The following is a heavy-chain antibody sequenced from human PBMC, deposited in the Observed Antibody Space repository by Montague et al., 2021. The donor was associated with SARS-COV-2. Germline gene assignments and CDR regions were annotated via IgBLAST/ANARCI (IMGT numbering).Heavy chain of an antibody. J-gene: IGHJ6*02. CDR2: INSDGSST. CDR1: GFTFSSYW. D-gene: IGHD6-13*01. CDR3: ARSGQQLVHPLATLYYYYGMDV. Sequence: SLRLSCAASGFTFSSYWMHWVRQAPGKGLVWVSRINSDGSSTSYADSVKGRFTISRDNAKNTLYLQMNSLRAEDTAEYYCARSGQQLVHPLATLYYYYGMDVWSQGTTVTVSS. V-gene: IGHV3-74*01.